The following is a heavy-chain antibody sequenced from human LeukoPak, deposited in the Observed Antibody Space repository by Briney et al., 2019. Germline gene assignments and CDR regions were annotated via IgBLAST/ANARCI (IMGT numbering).Heavy chain of an antibody. CDR2: IYYSGST. J-gene: IGHJ4*02. CDR3: ARGYSGDGSGSYTDY. Sequence: KASETLSLTCTVSGGSISSYYWSWIRQPPGKGLEWIGYIYYSGSTNYNPSLKSRVTISVDTSKNQFSLKLSSVTAADTAVYYCARGYSGDGSGSYTDYWGQGTLVTVSS. CDR1: GGSISSYY. D-gene: IGHD3-10*01. V-gene: IGHV4-59*12.